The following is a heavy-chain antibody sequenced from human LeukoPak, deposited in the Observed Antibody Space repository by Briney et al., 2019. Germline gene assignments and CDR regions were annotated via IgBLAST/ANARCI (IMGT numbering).Heavy chain of an antibody. J-gene: IGHJ4*02. CDR3: ARAYGGDFDY. CDR2: MNPNSGNT. Sequence: ASVKVSCKASGGTFSSHAISWVRQAPGQGLEWMGWMNPNSGNTGYAQKFQGRVTMTRNTSISTAYMELSSLRSEDTAVYYCARAYGGDFDYWGQGTLVTVSS. V-gene: IGHV1-8*02. D-gene: IGHD4/OR15-4a*01. CDR1: GGTFSSHA.